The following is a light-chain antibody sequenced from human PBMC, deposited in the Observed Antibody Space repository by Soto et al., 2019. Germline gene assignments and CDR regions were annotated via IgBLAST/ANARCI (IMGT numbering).Light chain of an antibody. V-gene: IGKV3-15*01. J-gene: IGKJ5*01. CDR3: QQRNVWPPVT. Sequence: ERVMTQSPATLSVSPGERATLSCRASQSVGSNLAWYQQKPGQAPRLLIFGASSRATGVPARFSGSGSGTEFTLTINSLQSEDFAVYYCQQRNVWPPVTFGQGTRLEIK. CDR2: GAS. CDR1: QSVGSN.